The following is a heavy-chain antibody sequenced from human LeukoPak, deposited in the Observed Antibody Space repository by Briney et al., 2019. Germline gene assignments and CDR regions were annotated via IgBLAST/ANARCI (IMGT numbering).Heavy chain of an antibody. J-gene: IGHJ4*02. CDR2: LSPSGGNP. V-gene: IGHV3-23*01. CDR1: GFTFSTYA. D-gene: IGHD3-16*01. CDR3: ASLGY. Sequence: GGSLRLSCAASGFTFSTYAMSWVRQAPGKGLEWVSGLSPSGGNPIYADSVKGRFTISRDNAKNSLYLQMNSLRAEDTAVYYCASLGYWGQGTLVTVSS.